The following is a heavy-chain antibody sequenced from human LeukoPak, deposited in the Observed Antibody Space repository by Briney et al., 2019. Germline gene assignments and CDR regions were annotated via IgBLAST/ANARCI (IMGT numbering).Heavy chain of an antibody. D-gene: IGHD6-13*01. CDR3: ARPKGSSPPGGYFQH. Sequence: SETLSLTCTVSGGSISSGDYYWSWIRQPPGKGLEWIGYIYYSGSTYYNPSLKSRVTISVDTSKNQFSLKLSSVTAADTAVYYCARPKGSSPPGGYFQHWGQGTLVTVSS. J-gene: IGHJ1*01. CDR2: IYYSGST. CDR1: GGSISSGDYY. V-gene: IGHV4-30-4*01.